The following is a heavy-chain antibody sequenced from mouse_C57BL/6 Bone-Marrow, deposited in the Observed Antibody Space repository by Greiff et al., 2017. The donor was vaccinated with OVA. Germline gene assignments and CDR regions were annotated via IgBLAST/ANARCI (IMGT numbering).Heavy chain of an antibody. CDR3: ARPAQYYAMDY. D-gene: IGHD3-2*02. CDR1: GYTFTSYW. Sequence: QVQLQQPGAELVKPGASVKLSCKASGYTFTSYWMQWVKQRPGQGLEWIGEIDPSDSYTNYNQKFKGKATLTVDTSSSTAYMQLSSLTSEDSAVYYGARPAQYYAMDYWGQGTSVTVSS. J-gene: IGHJ4*01. V-gene: IGHV1-50*01. CDR2: IDPSDSYT.